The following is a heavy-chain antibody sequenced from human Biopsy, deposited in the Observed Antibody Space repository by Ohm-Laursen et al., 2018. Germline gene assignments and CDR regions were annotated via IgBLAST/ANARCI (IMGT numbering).Heavy chain of an antibody. Sequence: SVKVSCKLPGGTFSNYGVNWVRQAPGQGLEWLGGNIPILGTGNYAQKFQDRVTVAADTSTGTATMELRSLRSDDTAVYYCATKLTGYFHHWGQGTLVIVSS. J-gene: IGHJ1*01. CDR2: NIPILGTG. V-gene: IGHV1-69*06. D-gene: IGHD3-9*01. CDR3: ATKLTGYFHH. CDR1: GGTFSNYG.